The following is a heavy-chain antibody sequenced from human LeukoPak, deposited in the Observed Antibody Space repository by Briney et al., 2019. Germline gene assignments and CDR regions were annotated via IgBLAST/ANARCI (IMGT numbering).Heavy chain of an antibody. CDR2: ISAYNGNT. Sequence: ASVKVSCKASGYTFTSYGISWVRQAPGQGLEWMGWISAYNGNTNYAQKLQGRVTMTRNTSISTAYMELSSLRSEDTAVYYCATQGPDSSGYYPSFDYWGQGTLVTVSS. V-gene: IGHV1-18*01. CDR1: GYTFTSYG. J-gene: IGHJ4*02. CDR3: ATQGPDSSGYYPSFDY. D-gene: IGHD3-22*01.